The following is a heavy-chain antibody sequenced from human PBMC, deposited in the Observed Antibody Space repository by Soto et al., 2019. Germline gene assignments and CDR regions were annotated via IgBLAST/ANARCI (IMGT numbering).Heavy chain of an antibody. V-gene: IGHV3-30*18. Sequence: GGSLRLSCQASGFNFNNYGMHWVRQAPGKGLEWVAVITYDGSNKYYADSVKGRFTISRDNSKNKLSLHLNTLKPEDTAVYHCAKDRVGGTFYTPLGFWGQGTLVTVSS. J-gene: IGHJ4*02. CDR1: GFNFNNYG. CDR3: AKDRVGGTFYTPLGF. CDR2: ITYDGSNK. D-gene: IGHD1-7*01.